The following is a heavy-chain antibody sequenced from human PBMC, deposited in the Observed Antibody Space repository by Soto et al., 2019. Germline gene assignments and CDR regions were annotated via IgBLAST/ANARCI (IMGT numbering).Heavy chain of an antibody. Sequence: GASVKVSCKASGGTFSSYAISWVRQAPGQGLEWMGGIIPIFGTANYAQKFQGRVTITADESTSTAYMELSSLRSEDTAVYYCARGDYDFWSGYSHHSDYYYYYGMDVWGQGTTVTVSS. CDR1: GGTFSSYA. V-gene: IGHV1-69*13. CDR3: ARGDYDFWSGYSHHSDYYYYYGMDV. D-gene: IGHD3-3*01. J-gene: IGHJ6*02. CDR2: IIPIFGTA.